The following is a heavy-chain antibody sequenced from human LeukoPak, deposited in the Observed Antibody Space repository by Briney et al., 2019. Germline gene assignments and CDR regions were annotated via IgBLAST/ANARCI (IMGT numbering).Heavy chain of an antibody. D-gene: IGHD2-21*02. CDR1: GYTFTSYY. Sequence: ASVKVSCKASGYTFTSYYMHWVRQAPGQGLEWMGIINPSGGTTSYAQKFQGRVTVTRDTPTSTVYMELSSLRSEDTAVYYCARDLVVVTGLRTRGSFDIWGQGTMVTVSS. CDR2: INPSGGTT. V-gene: IGHV1-46*01. CDR3: ARDLVVVTGLRTRGSFDI. J-gene: IGHJ3*02.